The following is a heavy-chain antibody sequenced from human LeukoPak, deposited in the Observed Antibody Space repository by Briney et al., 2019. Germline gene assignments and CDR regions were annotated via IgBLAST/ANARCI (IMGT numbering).Heavy chain of an antibody. D-gene: IGHD1-14*01. Sequence: GGSLRLSCAASGFTVITNDMTWVRQAPGKGLEWVSVLYSDGNTKYADSVQGRFIISRDNSKNTLYLEVNSLRPDDTAVYYCARGVEPLAANTLAYWGQGTLVTVSS. CDR1: GFTVITND. V-gene: IGHV3-53*01. CDR2: LYSDGNT. J-gene: IGHJ4*02. CDR3: ARGVEPLAANTLAY.